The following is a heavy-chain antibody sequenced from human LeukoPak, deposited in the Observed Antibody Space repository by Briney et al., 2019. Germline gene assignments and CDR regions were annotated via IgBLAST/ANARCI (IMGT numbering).Heavy chain of an antibody. D-gene: IGHD3-10*01. CDR2: MNPNSGNT. CDR1: GYNLTSYD. CDR3: ARRWHGSGSYYTDDFDY. V-gene: IGHV1-8*01. Sequence: ASVKVSCKASGYNLTSYDINWVRQATGQGLEWMGWMNPNSGNTGYAQKFQGRVTMTRNTSISTAYMELSSLRSEDTAVYYCARRWHGSGSYYTDDFDYWGQGTLVTVSS. J-gene: IGHJ4*02.